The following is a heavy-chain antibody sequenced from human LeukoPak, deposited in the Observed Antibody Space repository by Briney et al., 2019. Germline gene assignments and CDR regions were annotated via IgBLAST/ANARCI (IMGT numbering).Heavy chain of an antibody. J-gene: IGHJ5*02. CDR3: ARDPAGSTSCFDP. Sequence: ASVKVSCRASGYTFTGYYVHWLRQAPGQGLEWMGWIHPNSGGTNYAQNFQGRVTMTRDTSISTAYMELSSLRSDDTAVYYCARDPAGSTSCFDPWGQGTLVTVSS. V-gene: IGHV1-2*02. CDR1: GYTFTGYY. D-gene: IGHD2-2*01. CDR2: IHPNSGGT.